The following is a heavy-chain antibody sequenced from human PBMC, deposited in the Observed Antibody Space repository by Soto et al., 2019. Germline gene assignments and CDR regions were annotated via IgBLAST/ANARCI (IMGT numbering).Heavy chain of an antibody. CDR2: ISSTVM. Sequence: GGSLRLSCAASGFTFSSYEMNWVRQAPGKGLEWVSYISSTVMYYTDSVKGRFTISRENARNSLYLQMNSLRAEDTAVYYCAREARGGGYFDYWGQGTTVTVYS. CDR3: AREARGGGYFDY. J-gene: IGHJ4*02. CDR1: GFTFSSYE. D-gene: IGHD2-15*01. V-gene: IGHV3-48*03.